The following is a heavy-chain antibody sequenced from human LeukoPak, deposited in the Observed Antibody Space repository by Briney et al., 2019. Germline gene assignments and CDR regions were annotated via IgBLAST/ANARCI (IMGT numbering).Heavy chain of an antibody. J-gene: IGHJ5*02. V-gene: IGHV4-61*02. CDR1: DFSISSGYY. CDR3: ARAGYSSSWYLNWFDP. Sequence: SETLSLTCTVSDFSISSGYYWSWIQQPAGKGLEWIGRIYTSGSTNYNPSLKSRVTISVDTSKNQFSLKLSSATAADTAVYYCARAGYSSSWYLNWFDPWGQGTLVTVSS. CDR2: IYTSGST. D-gene: IGHD6-13*01.